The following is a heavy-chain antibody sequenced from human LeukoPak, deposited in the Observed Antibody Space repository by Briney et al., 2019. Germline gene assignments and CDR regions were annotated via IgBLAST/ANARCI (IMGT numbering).Heavy chain of an antibody. CDR1: GFTFSSYG. J-gene: IGHJ4*02. D-gene: IGHD6-19*01. V-gene: IGHV3-30*02. CDR2: IRYDGSNK. Sequence: GGSLRLSCAASGFTFSSYGMHWVRQAPGKGLEWVAFIRYDGSNKYYADSVKGRFTISRDNSKNTLYLQMNSLRAEDTAVYYCVREQARAGSFDYWGQGTLVTVSS. CDR3: VREQARAGSFDY.